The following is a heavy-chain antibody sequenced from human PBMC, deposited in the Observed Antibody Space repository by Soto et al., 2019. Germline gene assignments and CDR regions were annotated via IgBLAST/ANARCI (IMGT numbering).Heavy chain of an antibody. D-gene: IGHD3-22*01. Sequence: EVQLLESGGDLLQPGGSLRLSCAASGFTFSNYAMTWVRQAPGKGLEWVAVISGSGGSTYYADSVKGRFTISRDTSKNTLYLQMNNLISEDTALYYCAKGTSYYDSSGFDYWGQGTLVTVSS. CDR3: AKGTSYYDSSGFDY. V-gene: IGHV3-23*01. CDR1: GFTFSNYA. CDR2: ISGSGGST. J-gene: IGHJ4*02.